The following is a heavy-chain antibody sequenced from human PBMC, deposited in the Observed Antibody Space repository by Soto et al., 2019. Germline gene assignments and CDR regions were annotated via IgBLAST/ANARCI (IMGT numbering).Heavy chain of an antibody. Sequence: EVQLLESGGGLVQPGGSLRLSCAASGFSFSNYAMSWVRQSPGKGLDWVSGISGSGGSTYYADSVRGRFTTSRDNSKNTLYLQMNSLRAEDTAVYYCAKAAPPSVNRGHLDYWGQGTLVTVSS. CDR1: GFSFSNYA. J-gene: IGHJ4*02. V-gene: IGHV3-23*01. CDR2: ISGSGGST. CDR3: AKAAPPSVNRGHLDY. D-gene: IGHD5-12*01.